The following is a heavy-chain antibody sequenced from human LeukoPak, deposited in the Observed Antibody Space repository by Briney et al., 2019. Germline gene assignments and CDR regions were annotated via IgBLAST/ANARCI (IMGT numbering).Heavy chain of an antibody. D-gene: IGHD3-22*01. CDR3: AREVVTDFDY. V-gene: IGHV3-48*04. CDR1: GFTFSSYS. CDR2: ISSSSSTI. Sequence: PGGSLRLSCAASGFTFSSYSMNWVRQAPGKGLEWVSYISSSSSTIYYADSVKGRFTISRDNAKNSLYLQMNSLRAEDTAVYYCAREVVTDFDYWGQGTLVTVSS. J-gene: IGHJ4*02.